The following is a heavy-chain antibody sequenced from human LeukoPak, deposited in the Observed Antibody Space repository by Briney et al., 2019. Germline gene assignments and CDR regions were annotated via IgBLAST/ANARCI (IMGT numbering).Heavy chain of an antibody. J-gene: IGHJ4*02. V-gene: IGHV3-23*01. CDR1: GFTFTSYG. CDR3: ANHFYDSIGEATFDY. D-gene: IGHD3-22*01. Sequence: GGSLRLSCAASGFTFTSYGMSWVRQAPGKGLKWVSAISGSGGTTYYEDSANGRFTISRDNSKNTLYLQMNSLRTEDTAVYYCANHFYDSIGEATFDYWGQGTLVTVSS. CDR2: ISGSGGTT.